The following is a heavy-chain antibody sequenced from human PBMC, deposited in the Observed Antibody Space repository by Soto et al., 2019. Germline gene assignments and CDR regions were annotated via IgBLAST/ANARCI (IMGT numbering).Heavy chain of an antibody. D-gene: IGHD3-10*01. V-gene: IGHV3-33*01. CDR2: IWYDGSNK. J-gene: IGHJ4*02. CDR1: GFTFSSYG. CDR3: ARDLPLGNFDY. Sequence: GGSLRLSCAASGFTFSSYGMHWVRQAPGKGLEWVAVIWYDGSNKYYADSVKGRFTISRDNSKNTLYLQMNSLRAEDTAVYYCARDLPLGNFDYWGQGTLVTVSS.